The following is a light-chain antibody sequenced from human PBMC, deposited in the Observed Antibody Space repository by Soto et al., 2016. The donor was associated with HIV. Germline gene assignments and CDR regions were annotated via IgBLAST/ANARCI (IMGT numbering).Light chain of an antibody. V-gene: IGLV3-1*01. CDR2: QDT. CDR3: QAWDSTTGV. J-gene: IGLJ3*02. Sequence: SYDLTQPPSVSVSPGQTAIITCSGDKLGDKYVCWYQQKPGQSPVLVIYQDTKRPSGIPERFSGSNSGNTATLTISGIQAMDEADYYCQAWDSTTGVFGRRDQADRP. CDR1: KLGDKY.